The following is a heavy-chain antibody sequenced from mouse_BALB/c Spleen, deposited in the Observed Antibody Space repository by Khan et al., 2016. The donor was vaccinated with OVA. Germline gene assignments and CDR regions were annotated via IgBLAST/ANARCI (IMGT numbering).Heavy chain of an antibody. D-gene: IGHD2-10*02. Sequence: QVQLQQPGAELVKPGAPVKLSCKASGYTFTSYWMNWVKQRPGRGLEWIGRIDPSDSETHYNQKFKDKATLTVDKSSSTAYSQLSSLTSEDSSVYYCARDQYGTYFYALDYWGPGPSVTVSS. J-gene: IGHJ4*01. CDR1: GYTFTSYW. CDR3: ARDQYGTYFYALDY. CDR2: IDPSDSET. V-gene: IGHV1-69*02.